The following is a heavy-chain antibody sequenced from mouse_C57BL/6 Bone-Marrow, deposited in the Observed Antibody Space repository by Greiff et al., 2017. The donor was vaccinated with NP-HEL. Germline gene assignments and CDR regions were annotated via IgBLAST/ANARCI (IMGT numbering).Heavy chain of an antibody. CDR2: INPNYGTT. V-gene: IGHV1-39*01. Sequence: VQLKESGPELVKPGASVKISCKASGYSFTDYNMNWVKQSNGKSLEWIGVINPNYGTTSYNQKFKGKATLTVDQSSSTAYMQLNSLTSEDSAVYYCARSVFWERGNYFDYWGQGTTLTVSS. D-gene: IGHD4-1*01. J-gene: IGHJ2*01. CDR3: ARSVFWERGNYFDY. CDR1: GYSFTDYN.